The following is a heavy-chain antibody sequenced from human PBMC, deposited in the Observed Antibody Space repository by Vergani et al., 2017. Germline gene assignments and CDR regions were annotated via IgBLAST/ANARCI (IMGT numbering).Heavy chain of an antibody. CDR1: GFTFSSYA. Sequence: EVQLLESGGGLVQPGGSLRLSCAASGFTFSSYAMSWVRQAPGKGLEWVSAISGSGGSTYYADSVKGRFTISRDNAKNSLYLQMNSLRAEDTALYYCALGGGSGSYFAIDYWGQGTLVTVSS. CDR3: ALGGGSGSYFAIDY. J-gene: IGHJ4*02. CDR2: ISGSGGST. D-gene: IGHD3-10*01. V-gene: IGHV3-23*01.